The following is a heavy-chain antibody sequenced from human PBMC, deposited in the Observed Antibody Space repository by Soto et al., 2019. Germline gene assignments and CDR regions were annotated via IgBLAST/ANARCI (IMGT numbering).Heavy chain of an antibody. D-gene: IGHD3-9*01. CDR1: GFTFSSYA. CDR2: ISGSGGST. J-gene: IGHJ3*02. V-gene: IGHV3-23*01. CDR3: AKQLRYFVWPYDTFDI. Sequence: GGSLRLSCAASGFTFSSYAMSWVRQAPGKGLEWVSAISGSGGSTYYADSVKGRFTISRDNSKNTLYLQMNSLRAEDTAVYYCAKQLRYFVWPYDTFDIWGQGTMVTVSS.